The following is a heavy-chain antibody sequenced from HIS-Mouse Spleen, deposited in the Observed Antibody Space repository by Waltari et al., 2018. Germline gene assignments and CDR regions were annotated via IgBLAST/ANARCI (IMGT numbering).Heavy chain of an antibody. V-gene: IGHV4-39*07. Sequence: QLQLQESGPGLVKPSETLSLTCTVSGGSISSSSYYWGWIRQPPGKGLEGIGGIYYSGSTYYNPSLKSRDTISVDTSKNQFSLKLSSVTAADTAVYYCARGVAAAGDAFDIWGQGTMVTVSS. J-gene: IGHJ3*02. D-gene: IGHD6-13*01. CDR1: GGSISSSSYY. CDR3: ARGVAAAGDAFDI. CDR2: IYYSGST.